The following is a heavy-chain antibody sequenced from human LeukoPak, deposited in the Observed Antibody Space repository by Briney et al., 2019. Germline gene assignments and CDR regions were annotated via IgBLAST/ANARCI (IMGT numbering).Heavy chain of an antibody. V-gene: IGHV4-30-4*01. CDR2: IYYSGST. J-gene: IGHJ4*02. CDR3: GGTGSSGEGGYFDY. D-gene: IGHD2-15*01. CDR1: GGSISSGDFY. Sequence: PSETLSLTCTVSGGSISSGDFYWSWIRQPPGKGLEWIGYIYYSGSTYYNPSLKSRVTMSVDTSKNHFSLKLSSVTAADTAVYYRGGTGSSGEGGYFDYWGQGTLVTVSS.